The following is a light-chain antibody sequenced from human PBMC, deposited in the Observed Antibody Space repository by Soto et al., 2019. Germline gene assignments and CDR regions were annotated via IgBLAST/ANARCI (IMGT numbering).Light chain of an antibody. CDR1: QSVSSSY. CDR3: QQYGSSPPVT. V-gene: IGKV3-20*01. Sequence: EILLTQSPGTLSLSPGERATLSCRAIQSVSSSYLAWYQQKPGQAPRLLIYGASSRATGIPDRFSGSGSGTDFTLTISRLEPEDFAVYYCQQYGSSPPVTFGGGTKVDNK. CDR2: GAS. J-gene: IGKJ4*01.